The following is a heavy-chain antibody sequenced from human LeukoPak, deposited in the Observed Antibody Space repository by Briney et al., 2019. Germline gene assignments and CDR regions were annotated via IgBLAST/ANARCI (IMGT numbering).Heavy chain of an antibody. D-gene: IGHD6-13*01. V-gene: IGHV3-30*02. CDR3: AKGTAAARNYVDF. CDR1: GFTFSSYG. J-gene: IGHJ4*02. Sequence: PGGSLRLSCAASGFTFSSYGMHWVRQAPGKGLEWVAFIRYDGSNIYYADSVKGRFTISRDNSKNTLYLQMNSLRAEDTAVYYCAKGTAAARNYVDFGGQGTLVTVTS. CDR2: IRYDGSNI.